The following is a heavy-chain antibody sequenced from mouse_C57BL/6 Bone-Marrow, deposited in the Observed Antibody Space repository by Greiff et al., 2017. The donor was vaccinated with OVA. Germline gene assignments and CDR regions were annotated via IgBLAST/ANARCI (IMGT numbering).Heavy chain of an antibody. J-gene: IGHJ1*03. V-gene: IGHV5-17*01. CDR1: GFTFSDYG. Sequence: EVQGVESGGGLVKPGGSLKLSCAASGFTFSDYGMHWVRQAPEKGLEWVAYIISGSSTIYYADTVKGRFTISRDNAKNTLFLQMTSLRSEDTAMYYCARINYWYFDVWGTGTTVTVSS. CDR2: IISGSSTI. CDR3: ARINYWYFDV.